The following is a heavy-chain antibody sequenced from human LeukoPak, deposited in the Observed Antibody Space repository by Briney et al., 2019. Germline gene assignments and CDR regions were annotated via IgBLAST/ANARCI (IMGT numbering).Heavy chain of an antibody. J-gene: IGHJ4*02. CDR1: GGTFSSYT. CDR2: IIPILGIA. D-gene: IGHD6-19*01. V-gene: IGHV1-69*04. Sequence: GSSVKVSCKASGGTFSSYTISWLRQAPGQGLEWMGRIIPILGIANYAQKFQGRVTITADKSTSTAYMELSSLRSEDTAVYYCARDLYSSGWPDYWGQGTLVTVSS. CDR3: ARDLYSSGWPDY.